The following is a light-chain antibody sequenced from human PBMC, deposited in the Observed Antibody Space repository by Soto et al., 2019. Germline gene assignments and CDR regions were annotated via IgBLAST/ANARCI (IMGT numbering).Light chain of an antibody. Sequence: QSVLTQPPSVSGAPGQRVTISCTGSSSNIGAGYDVHWYQQLPGTAPKLIIYGTTNRPSGVPDRFSGSKSGTSASLAITGLQAADEADYYCQSYDGTLSGSYVFGIGTKLTVL. CDR3: QSYDGTLSGSYV. V-gene: IGLV1-40*01. CDR2: GTT. J-gene: IGLJ1*01. CDR1: SSNIGAGYD.